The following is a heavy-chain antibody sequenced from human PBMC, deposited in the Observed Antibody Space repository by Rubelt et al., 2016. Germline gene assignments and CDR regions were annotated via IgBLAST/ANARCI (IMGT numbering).Heavy chain of an antibody. CDR2: INHSGST. Sequence: QVQLQQWGAGLLKPSETLSLTCAVYGGSFSGYYWSWIRQPPGKGLEWIGEINHSGSTNYNPSLKSRVTISVDTSKNQFSLKLSSVTAADTAVYYCARIAMDPYYGMDVWGQGTTVTVSS. J-gene: IGHJ6*02. CDR3: ARIAMDPYYGMDV. CDR1: GGSFSGYY. V-gene: IGHV4-34*01. D-gene: IGHD2-21*01.